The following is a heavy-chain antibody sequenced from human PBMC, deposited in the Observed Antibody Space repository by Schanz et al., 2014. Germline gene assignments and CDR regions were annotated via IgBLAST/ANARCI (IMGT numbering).Heavy chain of an antibody. Sequence: QVQLVQSGAEAKKPGVSAKASCKASGYTFTTYYIHWVRQAPGQGLEWMGKINPSSDTTRIAQNYRGILTVTRNTSTSTVNMELSSLRSEDAAVYCGARRGFFDSASFESWGQGTLVTVSS. D-gene: IGHD3-22*01. J-gene: IGHJ4*02. CDR2: INPSSDTT. CDR3: ARRGFFDSASFES. CDR1: GYTFTTYY. V-gene: IGHV1-46*03.